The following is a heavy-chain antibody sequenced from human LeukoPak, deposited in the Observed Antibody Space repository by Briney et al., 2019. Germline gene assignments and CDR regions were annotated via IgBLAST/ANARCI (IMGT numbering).Heavy chain of an antibody. Sequence: GASVKVSCKASGYTFTGYYMHWVRQAPGQGLEWMGWINPNNGDTNYAQKLQGRVTMTRDTSISTAYMELSRLRSDDTAVYYCARDNGGTAMAYYYYYYLDVWGKGTTVIISS. CDR3: ARDNGGTAMAYYYYYYLDV. J-gene: IGHJ6*03. CDR1: GYTFTGYY. V-gene: IGHV1-2*02. D-gene: IGHD5-18*01. CDR2: INPNNGDT.